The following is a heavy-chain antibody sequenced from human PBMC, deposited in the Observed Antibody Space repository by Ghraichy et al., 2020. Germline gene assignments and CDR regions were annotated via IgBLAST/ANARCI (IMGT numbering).Heavy chain of an antibody. CDR2: INPSGGST. J-gene: IGHJ6*02. CDR1: GYTFTSYY. CDR3: ARGPGLRFLEWYYGMDV. Sequence: ASVKVSCKASGYTFTSYYMHWVRQAPGQGLEWMGIINPSGGSTSYAQKFQGRVTMTRDTSTSTVYMELRSLRSEDTAVYYCARGPGLRFLEWYYGMDVWGQGTTVTVSS. D-gene: IGHD3-3*01. V-gene: IGHV1-46*01.